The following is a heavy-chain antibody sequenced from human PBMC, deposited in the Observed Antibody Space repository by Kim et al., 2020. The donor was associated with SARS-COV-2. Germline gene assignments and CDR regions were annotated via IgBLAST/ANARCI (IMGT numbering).Heavy chain of an antibody. CDR3: ARDRSFDRYSSRGYYYAMDV. CDR1: GDSISNYY. J-gene: IGHJ6*02. D-gene: IGHD6-13*01. Sequence: SETLSLTCTVSGDSISNYYWSWIRQPPGKGLEWIGYIYYSGTTNYNPSLKSRVTISIDTSKNQFSLKLSSVTAADTAVYFCARDRSFDRYSSRGYYYAMDVWGQGTTVTVSS. V-gene: IGHV4-59*01. CDR2: IYYSGTT.